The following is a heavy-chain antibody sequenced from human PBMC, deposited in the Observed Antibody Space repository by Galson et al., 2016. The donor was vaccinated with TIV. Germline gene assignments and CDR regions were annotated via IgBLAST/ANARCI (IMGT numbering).Heavy chain of an antibody. Sequence: SLRLSCAVSGYMFSSYGMHWVRQAPGKGLEWVAFIRYDGSNKYYADSVKGRFTISRDNSMNTLYLQMSSLRAEDTAVYFCAKMDSSGFDYVRRFDFWGQGTLATVSS. J-gene: IGHJ4*02. CDR1: GYMFSSYG. CDR2: IRYDGSNK. CDR3: AKMDSSGFDYVRRFDF. V-gene: IGHV3-30*02. D-gene: IGHD3-22*01.